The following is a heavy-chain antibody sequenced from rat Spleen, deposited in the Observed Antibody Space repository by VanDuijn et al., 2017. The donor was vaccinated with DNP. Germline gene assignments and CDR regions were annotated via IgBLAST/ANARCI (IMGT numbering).Heavy chain of an antibody. CDR2: ISTSGEYA. J-gene: IGHJ1*01. CDR3: ARGSGTYYWYFDF. Sequence: EVQLVEPGGGLVQPGRSLKLSCAASGFTFSDYYMAWVRQVPTKGLEWVASISTSGEYAHYRDSVKGRFTISRDNAKNTLYLQMNSLRSEDTATYYCARGSGTYYWYFDFWGPGTMVTVSS. CDR1: GFTFSDYY. D-gene: IGHD5-1*01. V-gene: IGHV5-25*01.